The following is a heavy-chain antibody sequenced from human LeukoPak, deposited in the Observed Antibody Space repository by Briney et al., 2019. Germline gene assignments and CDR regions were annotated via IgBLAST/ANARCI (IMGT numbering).Heavy chain of an antibody. CDR3: ARASITASGPHDVYDI. CDR2: ISGNGDNT. J-gene: IGHJ3*02. D-gene: IGHD6-13*01. Sequence: GGSLRLSCAASGFTFSSYSMNWVRQAPGKGLEYVSAISGNGDNTWYRDSVKGRFTISRANSAQMLYLQMGSLRGEDMAVYFCARASITASGPHDVYDIWGRGTMVTVSS. V-gene: IGHV3-64*02. CDR1: GFTFSSYS.